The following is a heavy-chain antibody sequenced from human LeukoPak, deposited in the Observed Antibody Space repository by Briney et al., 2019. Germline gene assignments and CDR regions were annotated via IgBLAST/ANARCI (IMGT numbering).Heavy chain of an antibody. D-gene: IGHD2-15*01. J-gene: IGHJ4*02. V-gene: IGHV3-15*01. Sequence: GGSLRLSCAASGFRFNNAWMSWVRQAPGKGLEWVGRIKSKTDGGTTDYAAPVKGRFTISRDDSKNTLYLQMNSLKTEDTAVYYCTTTLGYCSGGSCPLGYWGQGTLVTVSS. CDR1: GFRFNNAW. CDR3: TTTLGYCSGGSCPLGY. CDR2: IKSKTDGGTT.